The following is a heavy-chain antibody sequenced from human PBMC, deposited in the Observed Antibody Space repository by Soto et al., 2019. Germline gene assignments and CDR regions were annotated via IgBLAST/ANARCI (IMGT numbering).Heavy chain of an antibody. J-gene: IGHJ4*02. V-gene: IGHV4-34*01. CDR2: INHSGST. Sequence: QVQLQQWGAGLLKPSENLSLTCDVYGGSFSGYYWNWIRQHPGKGLEWIGEINHSGSTNYNPSLKSRVTISVDTSKNQFSLKLSSVTAADTAVYYCARGWGRIFDYWGQGTLVTVSS. CDR3: ARGWGRIFDY. D-gene: IGHD7-27*01. CDR1: GGSFSGYY.